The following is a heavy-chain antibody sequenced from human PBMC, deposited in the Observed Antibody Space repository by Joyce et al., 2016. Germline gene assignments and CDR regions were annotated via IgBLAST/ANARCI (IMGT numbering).Heavy chain of an antibody. CDR1: GFTFGDYA. CDR2: LRSKDFGETT. CDR3: ARAYYGSGDYFDY. Sequence: EVQLVESGGGLIKPGRSLRLSCTGSGFTFGDYAMSWFRQAPGKGREWIGFLRSKDFGETTEYAASMKGRFTVSRDESKSSAYLEMSSLRTEDTAVYYCARAYYGSGDYFDYWGQGTLVTVSS. V-gene: IGHV3-49*05. J-gene: IGHJ4*02. D-gene: IGHD3-10*01.